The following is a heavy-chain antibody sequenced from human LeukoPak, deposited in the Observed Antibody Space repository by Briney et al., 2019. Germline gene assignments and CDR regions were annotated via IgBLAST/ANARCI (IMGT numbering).Heavy chain of an antibody. D-gene: IGHD3-16*02. CDR1: GYTFTSYG. CDR2: ISAYNGNT. CDR3: ARDMITFGGVIGRDY. Sequence: GASVKVSCKASGYTFTSYGISWVRQAPGQGLEWMGWISAYNGNTNYAQKLQGRVTMTTDTSTSTAYMELRSLRSDDTAVYYCARDMITFGGVIGRDYWGQGTLVTVSS. V-gene: IGHV1-18*01. J-gene: IGHJ4*02.